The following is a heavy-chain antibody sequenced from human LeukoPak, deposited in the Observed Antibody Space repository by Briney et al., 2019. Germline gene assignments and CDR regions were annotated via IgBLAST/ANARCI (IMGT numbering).Heavy chain of an antibody. V-gene: IGHV4-61*01. J-gene: IGHJ4*02. CDR2: IYYSGST. Sequence: SETLSLTCTVSGVSVSSGSYYWSWIRQPPGKGLEWIGYIYYSGSTNYNPSLKSRVTISVDTSKNQFSLKLSSVTAADTAVYYCARARVSGSQDFDYWGQGTLVTVSS. D-gene: IGHD1-26*01. CDR1: GVSVSSGSYY. CDR3: ARARVSGSQDFDY.